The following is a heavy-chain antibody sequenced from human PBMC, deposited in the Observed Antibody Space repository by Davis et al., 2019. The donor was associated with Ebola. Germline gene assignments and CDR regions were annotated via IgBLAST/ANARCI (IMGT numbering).Heavy chain of an antibody. CDR1: GFIVSSNH. CDR3: AREAGTTLRGVEYYFDS. D-gene: IGHD3-10*01. CDR2: LYRGSPT. Sequence: GESLKISCKASGFIVSSNHMSWVRQAPGKGLEWVSVLYRGSPTHYADSVKGRFTISRDNSKNTLFLQMNSLRAEDTAVYYCAREAGTTLRGVEYYFDSWGQGTLVTVSS. J-gene: IGHJ4*02. V-gene: IGHV3-66*01.